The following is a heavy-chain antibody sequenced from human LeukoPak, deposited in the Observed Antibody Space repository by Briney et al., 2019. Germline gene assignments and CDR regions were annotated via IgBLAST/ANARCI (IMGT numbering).Heavy chain of an antibody. J-gene: IGHJ4*02. Sequence: PGGCLRLSCAVSGFTFRNFAAHWVREAPGKGLEWVAVVSYDGDNQHYADSVKGRFTVSRDNSKNTLYLQMNSLRTEDTAVYYCAREEVYNSGWYRSSWDYWGQGTLVTVSS. D-gene: IGHD6-19*01. V-gene: IGHV3-30-3*01. CDR3: AREEVYNSGWYRSSWDY. CDR2: VSYDGDNQ. CDR1: GFTFRNFA.